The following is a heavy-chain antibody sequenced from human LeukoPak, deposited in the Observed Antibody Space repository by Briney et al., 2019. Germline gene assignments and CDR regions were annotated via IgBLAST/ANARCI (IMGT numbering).Heavy chain of an antibody. D-gene: IGHD6-19*01. CDR1: GGSISSYY. V-gene: IGHV4-59*01. CDR2: IYYSGST. CDR3: ARGQYSSGWYNDYYYYYGMDV. Sequence: LETLSLTCTVSGGSISSYYWSWIRQPPGKGLEWIGYIYYSGSTNYNPSLKSRVTISVDTSKNQFSLKLSSVTAADTAVYYCARGQYSSGWYNDYYYYYGMDVWGQGTTVTVSS. J-gene: IGHJ6*02.